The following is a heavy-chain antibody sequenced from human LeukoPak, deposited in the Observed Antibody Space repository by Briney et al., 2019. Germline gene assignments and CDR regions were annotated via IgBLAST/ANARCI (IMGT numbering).Heavy chain of an antibody. CDR3: ARDTSSITMIVLDAFDI. CDR1: GYTFTSYG. CDR2: ISAYNGNT. D-gene: IGHD3-22*01. Sequence: ASVKVSCKASGYTFTSYGISWVRQAPGQGLEWMGWISAYNGNTNYAQKLQGRVTMTTDTSTSTAYMELRSLRSDDPAVYYCARDTSSITMIVLDAFDIWGQGAMVTVSS. V-gene: IGHV1-18*01. J-gene: IGHJ3*02.